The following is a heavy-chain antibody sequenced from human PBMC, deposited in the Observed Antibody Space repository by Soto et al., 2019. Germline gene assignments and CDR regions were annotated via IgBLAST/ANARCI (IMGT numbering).Heavy chain of an antibody. Sequence: QVQLQESGPGLVKPSQTLSLTCTVSGGSISSSEYYWSWIRQHPGKGLEWVGYIYYSGSTSYNPSLKSRLSISLDTSKTQFSLRLSSVTAADTAVYYCARVSIGVARTTNWFEPWGQGTLVSVYS. D-gene: IGHD6-19*01. CDR3: ARVSIGVARTTNWFEP. V-gene: IGHV4-31*03. CDR2: IYYSGST. J-gene: IGHJ5*02. CDR1: GGSISSSEYY.